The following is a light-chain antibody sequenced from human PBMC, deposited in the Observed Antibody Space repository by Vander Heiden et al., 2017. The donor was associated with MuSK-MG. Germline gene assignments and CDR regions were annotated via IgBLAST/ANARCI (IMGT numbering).Light chain of an antibody. V-gene: IGKV1-39*01. CDR2: GTS. J-gene: IGKJ4*01. CDR1: QNMNTF. Sequence: DIQLTQSPSSLSASVGDRVTISCRASQNMNTFLNWFQQKPGKPPTLLIYGTSTLYSGVPSTFRGSGSGTDFTLTIISLQAEDFATYYCQQCYTTPLTFGGGTKVEIK. CDR3: QQCYTTPLT.